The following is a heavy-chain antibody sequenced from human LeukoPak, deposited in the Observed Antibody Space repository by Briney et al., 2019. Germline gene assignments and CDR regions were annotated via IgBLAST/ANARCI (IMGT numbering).Heavy chain of an antibody. Sequence: SETLSLTCTVSGGSISSYYWSWIRQPPGKGLKWIGYIYYSGSTNYNPSLESRVTLSVDPPKNQFSLKLSSVTAADTAAYYCARGPGGDILTGYYRAFDSWGQGTLVTVSS. D-gene: IGHD3-9*01. J-gene: IGHJ4*02. V-gene: IGHV4-59*01. CDR3: ARGPGGDILTGYYRAFDS. CDR1: GGSISSYY. CDR2: IYYSGST.